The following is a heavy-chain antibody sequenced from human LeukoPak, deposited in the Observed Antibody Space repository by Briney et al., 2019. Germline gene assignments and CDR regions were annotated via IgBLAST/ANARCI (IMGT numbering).Heavy chain of an antibody. D-gene: IGHD2-21*01. CDR3: ARGLWWTPHLVFDY. J-gene: IGHJ4*02. V-gene: IGHV3-11*01. CDR1: GFTFSDYY. CDR2: VSSSGSTI. Sequence: GRSLTLSCAVSGFTFSDYYMRWIRQAQGGGLEWVSYVSSSGSTIYYTDSVKGRFTISRDNAKNSLYLQMNSLRAEGTAVYYCARGLWWTPHLVFDYWGQGTLVTVSS.